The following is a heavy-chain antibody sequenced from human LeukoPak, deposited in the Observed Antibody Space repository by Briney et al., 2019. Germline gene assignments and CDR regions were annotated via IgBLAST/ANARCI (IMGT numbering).Heavy chain of an antibody. J-gene: IGHJ3*02. CDR1: GYTFTGYY. D-gene: IGHD3-9*01. V-gene: IGHV1-2*04. CDR3: ARDRLTGYSGEAAFDI. Sequence: ASVKVSCKASGYTFTGYYMHWVRQAPGQGLEWMGWINPNSGGTNYAQKFQGWVTMTRDTSISTAYMELSRLRSDDTAVYYCARDRLTGYSGEAAFDIWGKGTMVTVS. CDR2: INPNSGGT.